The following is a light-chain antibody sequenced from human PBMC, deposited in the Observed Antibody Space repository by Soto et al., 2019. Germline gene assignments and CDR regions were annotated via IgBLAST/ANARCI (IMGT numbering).Light chain of an antibody. CDR3: SSYTSSSTL. CDR1: SSDVGGYNY. V-gene: IGLV2-14*01. Sequence: QSPLGHPASVSWSPGQLITISCTGTSSDVGGYNYVSWYQQHPGKAPKLMIYAVTDRPSGVSSRFSGSKSGNTASLTISGLQAEEEAHYYCSSYTSSSTLFGTGTKVTAL. CDR2: AVT. J-gene: IGLJ1*01.